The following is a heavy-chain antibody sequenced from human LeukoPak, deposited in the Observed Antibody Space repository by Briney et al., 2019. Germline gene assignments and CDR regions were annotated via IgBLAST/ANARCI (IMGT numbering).Heavy chain of an antibody. CDR2: ISGSGGST. CDR3: AKGYYDYVWGSYRPPPPPDY. V-gene: IGHV3-23*01. J-gene: IGHJ4*02. CDR1: GFTFSSYA. Sequence: PGGSLRLSCAASGFTFSSYAMSWVRQAPGEGLEWVSAISGSGGSTYYADSVKGRFTISRDNSKNTLYLQMNSLRAEDTAVYYCAKGYYDYVWGSYRPPPPPDYWGQGTLVTVSS. D-gene: IGHD3-16*02.